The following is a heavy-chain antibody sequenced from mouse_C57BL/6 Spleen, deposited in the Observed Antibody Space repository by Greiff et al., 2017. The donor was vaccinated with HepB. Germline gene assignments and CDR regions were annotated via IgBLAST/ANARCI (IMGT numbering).Heavy chain of an antibody. D-gene: IGHD1-1*01. CDR1: GFNIKDYY. Sequence: VQLKQSGAELVRPGASVKLSCTASGFNIKDYYMHWVKQRPEQGLEWIGRIDPEDGDTEYAPKFQGKATMTADTSSNTAYLQLSSLTSEDTAVYYCTKDYGSEGAMDYWGQGTSVTVSS. V-gene: IGHV14-1*01. CDR3: TKDYGSEGAMDY. CDR2: IDPEDGDT. J-gene: IGHJ4*01.